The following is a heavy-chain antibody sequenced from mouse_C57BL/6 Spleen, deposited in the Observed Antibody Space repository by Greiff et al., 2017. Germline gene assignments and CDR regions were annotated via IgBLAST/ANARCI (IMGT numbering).Heavy chain of an antibody. Sequence: DVQLQESGPGLVKPSQSLSLTCSVTGYSITSGYYWNWIRQFPGNKLEWMGYISYDGSNNYNPSLKNRISITRDTSKNQFFLKLNSVTTEDTATYYCARGYGSRSYYAMDYWGQGTSVTVSS. CDR2: ISYDGSN. V-gene: IGHV3-6*01. D-gene: IGHD1-1*01. CDR3: ARGYGSRSYYAMDY. CDR1: GYSITSGYY. J-gene: IGHJ4*01.